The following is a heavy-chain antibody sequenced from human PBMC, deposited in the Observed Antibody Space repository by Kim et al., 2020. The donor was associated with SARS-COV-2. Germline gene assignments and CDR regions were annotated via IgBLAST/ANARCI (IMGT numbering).Heavy chain of an antibody. J-gene: IGHJ6*02. Sequence: GGSLRLSCAASGFTFSSYEMNWVRQAPGKGLEWVSYISSSGSTIYYADSVKGRFTISRDNAKNSLYLQMNSLRAEDTAVYYCARILAAAGGGMDVWGQGTTVTVSS. V-gene: IGHV3-48*03. CDR3: ARILAAAGGGMDV. CDR2: ISSSGSTI. CDR1: GFTFSSYE. D-gene: IGHD6-13*01.